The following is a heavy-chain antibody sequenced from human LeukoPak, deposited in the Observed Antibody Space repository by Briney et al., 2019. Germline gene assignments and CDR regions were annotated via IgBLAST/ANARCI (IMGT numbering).Heavy chain of an antibody. J-gene: IGHJ5*02. CDR3: VREGGSDWYSGWFDP. CDR1: GFTFGDYA. D-gene: IGHD6-19*01. V-gene: IGHV3-49*04. Sequence: GGSLRLSCTTSGFTFGDYAMSWVRQAPGKGLEWVGFIRIKLYGGTTEYAASVKGRFTISRDNAKNSLYLQMNSLRVEDTAVYYCVREGGSDWYSGWFDPWGQGTLVTVSS. CDR2: IRIKLYGGTT.